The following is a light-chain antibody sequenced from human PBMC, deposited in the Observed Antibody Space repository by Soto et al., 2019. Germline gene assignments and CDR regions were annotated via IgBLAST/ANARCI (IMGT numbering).Light chain of an antibody. Sequence: EIVMTQSPATLSVSPGERATLSCRASQRVSSNLAWYQQKAGQAPRLLIYGASTRATGIPARFSGSGSGTEFTLTISSLQSEDFAVYYCQQYNNWPPYTFGQGTKLEIK. CDR3: QQYNNWPPYT. V-gene: IGKV3-15*01. CDR1: QRVSSN. CDR2: GAS. J-gene: IGKJ2*01.